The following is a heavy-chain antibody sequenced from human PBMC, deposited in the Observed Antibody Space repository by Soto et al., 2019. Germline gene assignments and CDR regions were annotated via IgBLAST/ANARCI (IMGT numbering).Heavy chain of an antibody. CDR3: AREKGRGGMAAADHYYYYGMDV. J-gene: IGHJ6*02. CDR1: GYTFTSYA. V-gene: IGHV1-3*01. CDR2: INAGNGNT. D-gene: IGHD6-13*01. Sequence: ASVKVSCKASGYTFTSYAMHWVRQAPGQRLEWMGWINAGNGNTKYSQKFQGRVTITRDTSASTAYMELSSLRSEDTAVYYCAREKGRGGMAAADHYYYYGMDVWGQGTTVTVS.